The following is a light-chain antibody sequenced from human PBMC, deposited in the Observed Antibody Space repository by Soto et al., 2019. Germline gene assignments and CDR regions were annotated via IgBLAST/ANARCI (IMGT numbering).Light chain of an antibody. V-gene: IGKV1-5*01. CDR1: QSISYW. CDR3: QQYNSYPQT. CDR2: DVS. J-gene: IGKJ1*01. Sequence: DIQMTQSPSTLSASVGDRVTITCRASQSISYWLARYQQKPGRAPNLLIYDVSSLESGVPSRFSGSGSGTEFTLTIYSLQPDDFATYYCQQYNSYPQTFGQGTKVEIK.